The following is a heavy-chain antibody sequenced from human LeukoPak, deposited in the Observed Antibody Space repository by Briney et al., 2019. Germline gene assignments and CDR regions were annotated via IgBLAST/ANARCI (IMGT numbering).Heavy chain of an antibody. D-gene: IGHD1-26*01. J-gene: IGHJ4*02. CDR2: INHSGST. CDR3: ARGLRWELLS. Sequence: SETLSLTCAVYGGSFRGYYWSWIRQPPGKGLEWIGEINHSGSTNYNPSLKSRVTISVDTSKNQFSLKLSSVTAADTAVYYCARGLRWELLSWGQGTLVTVSS. V-gene: IGHV4-34*01. CDR1: GGSFRGYY.